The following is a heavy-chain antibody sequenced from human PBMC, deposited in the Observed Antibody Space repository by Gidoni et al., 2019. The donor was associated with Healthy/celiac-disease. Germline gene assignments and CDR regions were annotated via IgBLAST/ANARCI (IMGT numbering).Heavy chain of an antibody. D-gene: IGHD3-10*01. CDR2: IKQDGSEK. V-gene: IGHV3-7*01. J-gene: IGHJ4*02. CDR3: ARDVRRFWVDY. CDR1: GFTFSIYW. Sequence: EVQLVESGGGLVQPGGSLRLYGAASGFTFSIYWMSWVRQAPGKGLEWVANIKQDGSEKYYVDSVKGRFTISRDNAKNSLYLQMNSLRAEDTAVYYCARDVRRFWVDYWGQGTLVTVSS.